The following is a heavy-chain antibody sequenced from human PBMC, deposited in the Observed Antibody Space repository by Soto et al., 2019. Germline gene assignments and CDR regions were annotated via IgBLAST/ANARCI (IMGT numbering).Heavy chain of an antibody. J-gene: IGHJ5*02. CDR1: GFTFSSYA. CDR3: AKFRGVLLWFGEGFDP. CDR2: ISGSGGST. D-gene: IGHD3-10*01. Sequence: EVQLLESGGGLVQPGGSLRLSCAASGFTFSSYAMSWARQAPGKGLEWVSAISGSGGSTYYADSVKGRFTISRDNSKNTLYLQMNSLRAEDTAVYYCAKFRGVLLWFGEGFDPWGQGTLVTVSS. V-gene: IGHV3-23*01.